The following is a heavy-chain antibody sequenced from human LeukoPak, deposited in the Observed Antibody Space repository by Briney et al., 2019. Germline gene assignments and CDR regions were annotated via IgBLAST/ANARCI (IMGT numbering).Heavy chain of an antibody. D-gene: IGHD1-26*01. J-gene: IGHJ4*02. V-gene: IGHV1-18*04. CDR1: GYTFTNYY. CDR3: ARWELYDYFDY. CDR2: ISAYNGNT. Sequence: ASVKVSCKASGYTFTNYYMHWVRQAPGQGLEWMGWISAYNGNTNYAQKLQGRVTMTTDTSTSTAYMELRSLRSDDTAVYYCARWELYDYFDYWGQGTLVTVSS.